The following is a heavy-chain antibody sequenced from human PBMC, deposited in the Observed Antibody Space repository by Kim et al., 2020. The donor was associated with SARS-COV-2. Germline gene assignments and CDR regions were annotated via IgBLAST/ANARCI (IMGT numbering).Heavy chain of an antibody. Sequence: GGSLRLSCAASGFTFSNAGMSWVRQAPGKGLEWVGRIKSKTDGGTTDYAAPVKGRFTISRDDSKNTLYLQMNSLKTEDTAVYYCTTAGGFFHGMDVWGQGTTVTVSS. V-gene: IGHV3-15*01. CDR1: GFTFSNAG. J-gene: IGHJ6*02. D-gene: IGHD3-3*01. CDR2: IKSKTDGGTT. CDR3: TTAGGFFHGMDV.